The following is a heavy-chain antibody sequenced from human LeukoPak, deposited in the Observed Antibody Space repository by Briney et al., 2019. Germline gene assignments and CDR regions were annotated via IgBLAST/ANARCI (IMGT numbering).Heavy chain of an antibody. CDR1: GFTFSNYA. CDR3: AKARLSSQPGPYYSDY. CDR2: ISGSGGST. V-gene: IGHV3-23*01. J-gene: IGHJ4*02. D-gene: IGHD2/OR15-2a*01. Sequence: PGGSLRLSCAASGFTFSNYAMSWVRQAPGKGLEWVSGISGSGGSTYYADSVKGRFTISRDNYKNTLFLQMNSLRAEDTAVYYCAKARLSSQPGPYYSDYWGQGTLVTVSS.